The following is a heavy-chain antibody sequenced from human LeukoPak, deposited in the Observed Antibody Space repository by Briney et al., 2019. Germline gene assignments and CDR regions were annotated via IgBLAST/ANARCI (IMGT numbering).Heavy chain of an antibody. CDR3: ARDTKPTLGYCSSTGCYIDY. CDR1: GFTFSSYS. Sequence: GGSLRLSCAASGFTFSSYSMNWVRQAPGKGLEWVSSISSSSSYIYYADSVKGRFTISRNNAKNLLYLQMNSLRAEDTAVYYCARDTKPTLGYCSSTGCYIDYWGQGTLVTVSS. CDR2: ISSSSSYI. V-gene: IGHV3-21*01. D-gene: IGHD2-2*02. J-gene: IGHJ4*02.